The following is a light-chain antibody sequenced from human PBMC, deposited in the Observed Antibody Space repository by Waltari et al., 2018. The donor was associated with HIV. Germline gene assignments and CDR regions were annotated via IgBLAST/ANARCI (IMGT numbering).Light chain of an antibody. CDR2: END. CDR1: GGSIGTFY. V-gene: IGLV6-57*01. J-gene: IGLJ1*01. CDR3: QSYDDTTYV. Sequence: NFMLTQPHSVSGSPGKTLVISCTRNGGSIGTFYVQWYRQRPGSSPTTLIFENDRRPSGVPDLFSGSIDSSSNSASLFISGLKTEDEADYYCQSYDDTTYVFGTGTKVTVL.